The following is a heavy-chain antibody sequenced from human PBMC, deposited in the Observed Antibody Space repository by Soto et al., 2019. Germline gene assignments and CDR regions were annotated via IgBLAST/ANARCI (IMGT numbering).Heavy chain of an antibody. CDR3: AREDFYRFDY. CDR1: GFTFTSYW. Sequence: EVQLVEPGGGLVQPGGSLRVSCAASGFTFTSYWMSWVRQAPGKGLEWVANIKEDGSAKYYLDSVKGRFTISRDNAKNSLYLQMNSLRADDTAVYYCAREDFYRFDYWGQGNLVTVSS. CDR2: IKEDGSAK. J-gene: IGHJ4*02. V-gene: IGHV3-7*01.